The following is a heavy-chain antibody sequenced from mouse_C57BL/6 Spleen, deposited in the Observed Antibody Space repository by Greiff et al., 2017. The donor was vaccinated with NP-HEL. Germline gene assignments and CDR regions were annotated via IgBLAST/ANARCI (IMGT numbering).Heavy chain of an antibody. J-gene: IGHJ3*01. CDR1: GFSLTSYG. Sequence: VQLVESGPGLVQPSQSLSITCTVSGFSLTSYGVHWVRQSPGKGLEWLGVIWSGGSTDYNAAFISRLSISKDNSKSQVFFKMNSLQADDTAIYYCARKGDGYYTWFAYWGQGTLVTVSA. CDR3: ARKGDGYYTWFAY. D-gene: IGHD2-3*01. CDR2: IWSGGST. V-gene: IGHV2-2*01.